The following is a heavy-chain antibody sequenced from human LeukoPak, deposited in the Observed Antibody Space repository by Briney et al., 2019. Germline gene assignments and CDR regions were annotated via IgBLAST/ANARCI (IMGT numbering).Heavy chain of an antibody. CDR1: GGSISSYY. Sequence: PSETLSLTCTVSGGSISSYYWSWIRQPPGKGLDWIGYIYYSGSTNYNPSLKSRVTISVDTSKNQFSLKLSSVTAADTAVYYCARDYYGGWYDYWYFDLWGRGTPVTVSS. V-gene: IGHV4-59*01. J-gene: IGHJ2*01. D-gene: IGHD6-19*01. CDR2: IYYSGST. CDR3: ARDYYGGWYDYWYFDL.